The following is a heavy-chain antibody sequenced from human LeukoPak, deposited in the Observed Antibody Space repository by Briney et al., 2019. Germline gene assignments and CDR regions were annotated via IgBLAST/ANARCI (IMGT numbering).Heavy chain of an antibody. D-gene: IGHD5-12*01. V-gene: IGHV3-9*01. J-gene: IGHJ4*02. Sequence: GRSLRLSCAASGFTFDDYAMHWVRQAPGKGLEWVSGISGSIGYADSVKGRFTISRDNAKNSLYLQMNSLRAEDTALYYCAKDSSGGYGTDFDYWGQGTLVTVSS. CDR3: AKDSSGGYGTDFDY. CDR2: ISGSI. CDR1: GFTFDDYA.